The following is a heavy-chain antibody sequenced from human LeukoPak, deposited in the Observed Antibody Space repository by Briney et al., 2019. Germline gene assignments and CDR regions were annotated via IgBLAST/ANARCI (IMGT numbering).Heavy chain of an antibody. V-gene: IGHV4-34*01. Sequence: PSETLSLTCAVYGGSFCGYYWSWIRQPPGKGLEWIGEINHSGSTNYNSSLKSRVTISVDTSKNQFSLKLSSVTAADTAVYYCTRGPNVLRYFDWLITFDYWGQGTLVTVSS. D-gene: IGHD3-9*01. J-gene: IGHJ4*02. CDR1: GGSFCGYY. CDR3: TRGPNVLRYFDWLITFDY. CDR2: INHSGST.